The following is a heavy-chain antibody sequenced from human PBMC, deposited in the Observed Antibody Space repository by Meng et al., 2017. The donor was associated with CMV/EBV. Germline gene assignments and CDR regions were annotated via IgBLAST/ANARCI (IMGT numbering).Heavy chain of an antibody. CDR1: GGSISSSSYY. Sequence: QLQLQESGPGLLKPSETLSLTCTGSGGSISSSSYYWGWIRQPPGKGLEWIGSIYYSGSTYYNPSLKSRVTISVDTSKNQFSLKLSSVTAADTAVYYCARDYGDLRQDYWGQGTLVTVSS. J-gene: IGHJ4*02. CDR2: IYYSGST. D-gene: IGHD4-17*01. CDR3: ARDYGDLRQDY. V-gene: IGHV4-39*07.